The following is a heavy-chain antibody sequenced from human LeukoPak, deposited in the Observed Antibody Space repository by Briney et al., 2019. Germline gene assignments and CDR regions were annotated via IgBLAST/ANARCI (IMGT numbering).Heavy chain of an antibody. J-gene: IGHJ6*03. CDR1: GGSISSYY. CDR3: ARVKYSSSWWGYYYYMDV. V-gene: IGHV4-59*01. CDR2: IYYSGST. Sequence: SETLSLTCTVSGGSISSYYWSWFRQPPGKGLEWIGYIYYSGSTNYNPSLKSRVTISVDTSKNQFSLKLSSVTAADTAVYYCARVKYSSSWWGYYYYMDVWGKGTTVTVSS. D-gene: IGHD6-13*01.